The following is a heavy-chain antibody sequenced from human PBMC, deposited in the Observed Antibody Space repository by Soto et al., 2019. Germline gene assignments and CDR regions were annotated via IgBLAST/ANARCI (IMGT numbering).Heavy chain of an antibody. D-gene: IGHD3-22*01. CDR2: IIPIFGTA. CDR1: GGTFSSYA. J-gene: IGHJ4*02. V-gene: IGHV1-69*13. Sequence: GASVKVSCKASGGTFSSYAISWVRQAPGQGLEWMGGIIPIFGTANYAQKFQGRVTITADESTSTAYMELSSLRSEDTAVYYCARDSYYYDSSGYYAAPYYFDYWGQGTLVTVSS. CDR3: ARDSYYYDSSGYYAAPYYFDY.